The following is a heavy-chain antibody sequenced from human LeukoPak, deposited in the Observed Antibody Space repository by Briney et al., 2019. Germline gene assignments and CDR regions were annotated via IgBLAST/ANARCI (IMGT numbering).Heavy chain of an antibody. Sequence: ASVKVSCKASGYTFTDYGMNWVRQAPGEGLEWMGWINTNTGNPTYAQGFTGRFVFSLDTSVSTAYLQISSLKAEDTAVYYCARDYFDWSIDYWGQGTLVTVSS. V-gene: IGHV7-4-1*02. CDR1: GYTFTDYG. CDR2: INTNTGNP. CDR3: ARDYFDWSIDY. D-gene: IGHD3-9*01. J-gene: IGHJ4*02.